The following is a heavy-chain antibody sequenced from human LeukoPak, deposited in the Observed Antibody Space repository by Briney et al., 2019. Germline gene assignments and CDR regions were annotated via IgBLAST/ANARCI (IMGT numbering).Heavy chain of an antibody. D-gene: IGHD3-22*01. CDR1: GGSISSSRYY. Sequence: PSETLSLTCTVSGGSISSSRYYWGWIRQPPGKGLEWIGSIYYSGSTYYNPSLKSRVTISVDTSKNQFSLKLSSVTAADTAVYYCAGVRVVVIDYWGQGTLVTVSS. CDR3: AGVRVVVIDY. V-gene: IGHV4-39*01. J-gene: IGHJ4*02. CDR2: IYYSGST.